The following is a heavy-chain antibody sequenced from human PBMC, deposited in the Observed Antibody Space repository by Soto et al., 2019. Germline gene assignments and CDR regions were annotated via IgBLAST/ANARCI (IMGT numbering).Heavy chain of an antibody. CDR1: GFTFSSHN. V-gene: IGHV3-30-3*01. CDR3: ARWGSPGVGWNNGAFDM. Sequence: QVQLVESGGGVVQPGRSLRLSCAASGFTFSSHNMHWVRQAPGKGLEWVAVISHNGGFKYHARSVEGRFTVSRDNSKNTLFVQMNRLTDDDTAVSYLARWGSPGVGWNNGAFDMWGQGTMVTVSS. J-gene: IGHJ3*02. CDR2: ISHNGGFK. D-gene: IGHD3-3*01.